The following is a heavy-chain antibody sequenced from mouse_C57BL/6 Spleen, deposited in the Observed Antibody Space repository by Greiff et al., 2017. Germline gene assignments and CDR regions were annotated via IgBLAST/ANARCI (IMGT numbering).Heavy chain of an antibody. CDR3: ARDYYGSSGRNYFDY. V-gene: IGHV5-4*01. D-gene: IGHD1-1*01. Sequence: EVMLVESGGGLVKPGGSLKLSCAASGFTFSSYAMSWVRQTPETRLEWVANISDGGSYTYYPDNVKGRFTISSDNAKNNLYLQMSHLKSEDTAIYYCARDYYGSSGRNYFDYWGQGTTLTVSS. CDR2: ISDGGSYT. CDR1: GFTFSSYA. J-gene: IGHJ2*01.